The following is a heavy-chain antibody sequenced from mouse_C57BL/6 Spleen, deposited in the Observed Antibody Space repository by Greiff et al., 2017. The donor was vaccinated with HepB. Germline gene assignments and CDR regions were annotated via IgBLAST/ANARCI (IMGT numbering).Heavy chain of an antibody. J-gene: IGHJ2*01. CDR3: ARRYLDWDY. CDR1: GYTFTSYW. V-gene: IGHV1-55*01. D-gene: IGHD1-1*01. Sequence: VHLQQPGAELVKPGASVKMSCKASGYTFTSYWITWVKQRPGQGLEWIGDIYPGSGSTNYNDKFKSKATLTVDTSSSTAYMQLSSLTSEDSAVYYCARRYLDWDYWGQGTTLTVSS. CDR2: IYPGSGST.